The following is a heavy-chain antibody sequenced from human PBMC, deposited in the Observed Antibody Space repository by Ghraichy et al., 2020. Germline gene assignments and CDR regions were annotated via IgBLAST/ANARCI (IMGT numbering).Heavy chain of an antibody. J-gene: IGHJ6*02. D-gene: IGHD4-23*01. Sequence: GGSLRLSCVGSGFTVSSYSMNWVRQSPGKGLEWVSYITSSGRSIFYADSVKGRFTITRDNAQNSLYLQMNSLRDEDTAVYYCARGSRVVRFFYYDGMDVWAQGTTFTVSS. V-gene: IGHV3-48*02. CDR3: ARGSRVVRFFYYDGMDV. CDR1: GFTVSSYS. CDR2: ITSSGRSI.